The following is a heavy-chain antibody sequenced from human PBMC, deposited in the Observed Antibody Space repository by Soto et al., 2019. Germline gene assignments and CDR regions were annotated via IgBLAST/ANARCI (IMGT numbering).Heavy chain of an antibody. CDR3: ARMESFGSLNWFDP. CDR2: MNPGSGDT. V-gene: IGHV1-8*02. Sequence: ASVKVSCKASGYTFTNNDVSWVRQATGQGLEWMGWMNPGSGDTGYAQKFQGRVTMTRDISIATAYMELNSLTSEDTAIYYCARMESFGSLNWFDPWGQGNPVTVSS. CDR1: GYTFTNND. J-gene: IGHJ5*02. D-gene: IGHD5-18*01.